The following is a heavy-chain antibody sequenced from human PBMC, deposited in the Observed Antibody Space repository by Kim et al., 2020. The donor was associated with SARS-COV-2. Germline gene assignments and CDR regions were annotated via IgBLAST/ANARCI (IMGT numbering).Heavy chain of an antibody. CDR2: ISGSGGST. CDR3: AKEPARGGAVASNY. Sequence: GGSLRLSCASSGFTFSSYAMSWVRQAPGKGLEWVSAISGSGGSTYYADSVKGRFTISRDNSKNTLYLQMNSLRAEDTAVYYCAKEPARGGAVASNYWGQGTLVTVSS. V-gene: IGHV3-23*01. CDR1: GFTFSSYA. D-gene: IGHD6-19*01. J-gene: IGHJ4*02.